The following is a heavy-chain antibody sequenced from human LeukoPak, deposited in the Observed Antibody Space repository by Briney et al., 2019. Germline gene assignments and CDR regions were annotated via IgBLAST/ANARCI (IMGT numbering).Heavy chain of an antibody. V-gene: IGHV1-3*01. D-gene: IGHD6-13*01. CDR3: ARDHSVQQLVQYYYYYGMDV. CDR1: GFTFTSYA. CDR2: INAGNGNT. J-gene: IGHJ6*02. Sequence: PGGSLRLSCAASGFTFTSYAMHWVRQAPGQRLEWMGWINAGNGNTKYSQKFQGRVTITRDTSASTAYMELSSLRSEDTAVYYCARDHSVQQLVQYYYYYGMDVWGQGTTVTVSS.